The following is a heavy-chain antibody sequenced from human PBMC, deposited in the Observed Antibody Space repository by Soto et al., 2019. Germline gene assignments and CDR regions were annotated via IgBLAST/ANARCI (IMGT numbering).Heavy chain of an antibody. CDR1: GYPISSCYY. Sequence: SETLSLTCAVSGYPISSCYYWGWIRQSPGKGLEWIGSLYHSGSTYYNPSLKSRVTISVDSSKNQFSLRLTSVTAADTAVYYCARGVSPIKAVAGNWYPTPPDYWGQGTLVNVSS. V-gene: IGHV4-38-2*01. J-gene: IGHJ4*02. CDR2: LYHSGST. D-gene: IGHD6-19*01. CDR3: ARGVSPIKAVAGNWYPTPPDY.